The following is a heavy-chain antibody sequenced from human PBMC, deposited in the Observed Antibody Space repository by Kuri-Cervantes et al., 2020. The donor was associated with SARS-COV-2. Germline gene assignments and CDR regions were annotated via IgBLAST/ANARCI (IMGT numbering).Heavy chain of an antibody. CDR1: GFTFSSYW. D-gene: IGHD2-15*01. CDR2: INSDGSST. Sequence: GESLKISCAASGFTFSSYWMHWVRQAPGKGLVWVSRINSDGSSTSYADSVKGRFTISRDNAKNTLYLQMNSLRAEDTAVYYCAREFGGSCYYWGQGTLVTVSS. J-gene: IGHJ4*02. CDR3: AREFGGSCYY. V-gene: IGHV3-74*01.